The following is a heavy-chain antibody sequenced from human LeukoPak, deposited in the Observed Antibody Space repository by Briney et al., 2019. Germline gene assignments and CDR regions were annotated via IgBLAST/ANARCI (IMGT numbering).Heavy chain of an antibody. J-gene: IGHJ4*02. Sequence: SETLSLTCTVSGGSISTSSYYWGWVRQPPGKGLEWIGEINHSGSTNYNPSLKSRVTISVDTSKNQFSLKLSSVTAADTAVYYCARSRGYCSGGSCYSVHYFDHWGQGTLVTVSS. D-gene: IGHD2-15*01. CDR3: ARSRGYCSGGSCYSVHYFDH. V-gene: IGHV4-39*07. CDR2: INHSGST. CDR1: GGSISTSSYY.